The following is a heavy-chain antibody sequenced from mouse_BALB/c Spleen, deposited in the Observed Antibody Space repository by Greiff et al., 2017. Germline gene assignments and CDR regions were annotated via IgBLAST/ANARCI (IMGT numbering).Heavy chain of an antibody. V-gene: IGHV3-6*02. CDR2: ISYDGSN. J-gene: IGHJ3*01. CDR3: ARDGYYVFFAY. CDR1: GYSITSGYY. D-gene: IGHD2-3*01. Sequence: DVQLQESGPGLVKPSQSLSLTCSVTGYSITSGYYWNWIRQFPGNKLEWMGYISYDGSNNYNPSLKNRISITRDTSKNQFFLKLNSVTTEDTATYYCARDGYYVFFAYWGQGTLVTVSA.